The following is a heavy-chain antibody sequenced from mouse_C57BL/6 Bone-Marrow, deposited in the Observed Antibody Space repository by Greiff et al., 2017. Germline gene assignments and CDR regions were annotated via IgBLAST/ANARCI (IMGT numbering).Heavy chain of an antibody. V-gene: IGHV1-42*01. Sequence: VQLQQSGPELVKPGASVKISCKASGYSFTGYYMNWVKQSPEKSLEWIGEINPSTGGTTYNQKFKAKATLTVEKSSSTAYMQRKSLTSEDSAVYYCAREGLWLLLFDYWGQGTTLTVSS. D-gene: IGHD2-2*01. CDR2: INPSTGGT. CDR3: AREGLWLLLFDY. CDR1: GYSFTGYY. J-gene: IGHJ2*01.